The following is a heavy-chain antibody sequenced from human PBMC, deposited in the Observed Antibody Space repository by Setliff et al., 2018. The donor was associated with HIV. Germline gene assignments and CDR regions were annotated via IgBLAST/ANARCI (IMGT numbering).Heavy chain of an antibody. CDR2: IYSSGRT. CDR1: GGSTTSSGYN. V-gene: IGHV4-31*03. J-gene: IGHJ6*02. Sequence: SETLSLTCIVSGGSTTSSGYNWNWIRQHPGKGLEWIGYIYSSGRTSYNPSLQSRVSISIDTSKNQFSLKLDSVIAADTAVYYCARDEVRYYSGSESVRAGMDVWGQGTAVTVSS. D-gene: IGHD3-10*01. CDR3: ARDEVRYYSGSESVRAGMDV.